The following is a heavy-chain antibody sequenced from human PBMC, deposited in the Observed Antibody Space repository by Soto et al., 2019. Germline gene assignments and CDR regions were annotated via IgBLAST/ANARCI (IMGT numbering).Heavy chain of an antibody. CDR2: IVVGSGNT. CDR3: ARDDGIAVAGTGGYYYYYGMDV. D-gene: IGHD6-19*01. Sequence: ASVKVSCKASGFTFTSSAVQWVRQARGQRLEWIGWIVVGSGNTNYAQKFQGRVTITADESTSTAYMELSSLRSEDTAVYYCARDDGIAVAGTGGYYYYYGMDVWGQGTTVTVSS. J-gene: IGHJ6*02. CDR1: GFTFTSSA. V-gene: IGHV1-58*01.